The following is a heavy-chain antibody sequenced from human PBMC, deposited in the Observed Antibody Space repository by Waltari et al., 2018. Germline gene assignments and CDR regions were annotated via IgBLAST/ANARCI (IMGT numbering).Heavy chain of an antibody. CDR2: IYYSGST. V-gene: IGHV4-59*12. Sequence: WSWIRQPPGKGLEWIGYIYYSGSTNYNPSLKSRVTISVDTSKNQFSLKLSSVTAADTAVYYCARRVSSSWRWFDPWGQGTLVTVSS. J-gene: IGHJ5*02. D-gene: IGHD6-13*01. CDR3: ARRVSSSWRWFDP.